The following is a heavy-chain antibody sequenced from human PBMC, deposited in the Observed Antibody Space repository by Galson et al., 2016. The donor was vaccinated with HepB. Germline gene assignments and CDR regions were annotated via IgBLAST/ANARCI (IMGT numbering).Heavy chain of an antibody. CDR3: ARQGAGTPSYYFDS. Sequence: QSGAEVKKPGESLKISCKGSGYIFSNYWIGWVRQMPGKGLEWMGIIYPGDSSTRYSPSFQGQVTLSADESISTAYLQWSSLKASDTAMYFCARQGAGTPSYYFDSWGQGALVTVSS. V-gene: IGHV5-51*01. J-gene: IGHJ4*02. CDR2: IYPGDSST. D-gene: IGHD1-7*01. CDR1: GYIFSNYW.